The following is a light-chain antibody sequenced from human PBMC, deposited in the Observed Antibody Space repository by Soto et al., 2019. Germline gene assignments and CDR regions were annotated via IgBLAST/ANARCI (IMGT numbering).Light chain of an antibody. J-gene: IGKJ1*01. CDR3: QQYNNWPTWT. V-gene: IGKV3-15*01. Sequence: ILITQSPSTLSVSTVERATISCRASQSVSSNLAWYQQKPGQAHRLLIYGASTRATGIPARFSGSGSGTEFTLAISSLQSEDFAVYYCQQYNNWPTWTFGQGTKVDIK. CDR1: QSVSSN. CDR2: GAS.